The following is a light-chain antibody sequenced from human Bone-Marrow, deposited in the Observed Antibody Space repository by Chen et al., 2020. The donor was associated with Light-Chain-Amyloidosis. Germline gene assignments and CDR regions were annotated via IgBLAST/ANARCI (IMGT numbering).Light chain of an antibody. J-gene: IGLJ2*01. Sequence: SERTQYPVVFVDLGQTVRLTCQGDSLRRYYASWYQQRPGQAPALVIYGKNNRPSAIPDRFSGSTSGNTASLTITGAQAEDEADYYCNFRDSSGNHLVFGGGTKLTVL. V-gene: IGLV3-19*01. CDR3: NFRDSSGNHLV. CDR1: SLRRYY. CDR2: GKN.